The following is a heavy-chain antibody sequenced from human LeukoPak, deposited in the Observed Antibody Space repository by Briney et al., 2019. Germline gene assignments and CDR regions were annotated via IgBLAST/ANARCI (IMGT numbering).Heavy chain of an antibody. J-gene: IGHJ4*02. CDR1: GYSFTSYW. Sequence: GESLKISCKGSGYSFTSYWIGWVRQIPGKGLEGMGIIYPGDSDTRYSPSFQGQVTISADKSISTAYLQWSSLKASDTAMYYCATAPGIAVAGERASLDYWGQGTLVTVSS. V-gene: IGHV5-51*01. CDR3: ATAPGIAVAGERASLDY. CDR2: IYPGDSDT. D-gene: IGHD6-19*01.